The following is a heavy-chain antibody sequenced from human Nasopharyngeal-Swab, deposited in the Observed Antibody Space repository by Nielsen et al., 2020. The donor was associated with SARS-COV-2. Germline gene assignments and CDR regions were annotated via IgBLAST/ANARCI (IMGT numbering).Heavy chain of an antibody. J-gene: IGHJ6*03. Sequence: SETLSLTCAVYGGSFSGYYWSWIRQPPGKGLEWIGEIDHSGSTNYNPSLKSRVTISVDTSKNQFSLKLSSVTAADTAVYYCARGYRHYYYYYMDVWGKGTTVTVSS. CDR2: IDHSGST. D-gene: IGHD2-15*01. CDR3: ARGYRHYYYYYMDV. CDR1: GGSFSGYY. V-gene: IGHV4-34*01.